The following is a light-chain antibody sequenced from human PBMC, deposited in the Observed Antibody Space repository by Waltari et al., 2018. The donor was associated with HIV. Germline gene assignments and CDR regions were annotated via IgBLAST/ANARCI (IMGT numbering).Light chain of an antibody. CDR2: LDSDGCH. Sequence: QLVLTQSPSASASLGASVKLTCTLSSGHRSYAIAWHQQQPEKGPRYLMKLDSDGCHIKGDRIPDPFSGSSSGADRSLTISRLQSEDEADYYCQTWATRIQVFGGGTKLTVL. CDR3: QTWATRIQV. J-gene: IGLJ2*01. V-gene: IGLV4-69*01. CDR1: SGHRSYA.